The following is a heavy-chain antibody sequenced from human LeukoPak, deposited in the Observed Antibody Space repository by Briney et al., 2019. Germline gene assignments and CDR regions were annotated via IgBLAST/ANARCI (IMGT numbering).Heavy chain of an antibody. CDR3: AKVCSSMGLDV. D-gene: IGHD6-6*01. Sequence: GGSLRLSCAASGFTVSSNYMSWVRQAPGKGLEWVSVIYSGGSTYYADSVKGRFTISRDNSKNTLYLQMNSLRAEDTAVYYCAKVCSSMGLDVWGKGTTVTVSS. CDR1: GFTVSSNY. CDR2: IYSGGST. J-gene: IGHJ6*04. V-gene: IGHV3-53*01.